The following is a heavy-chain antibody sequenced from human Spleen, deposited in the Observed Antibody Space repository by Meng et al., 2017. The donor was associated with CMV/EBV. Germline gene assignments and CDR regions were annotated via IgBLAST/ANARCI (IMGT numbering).Heavy chain of an antibody. CDR1: GGSISGSYYS. J-gene: IGHJ4*02. V-gene: IGHV4-39*07. CDR2: VYYTGTT. D-gene: IGHD1-14*01. CDR3: ARDAGASDRGGSDF. Sequence: GSLRLSCTVSGGSISGSYYSWAWVRQPLGKGLEWIGSVYYTGTTYSNPSLKSRVGVSVDTSRNEFSLRLTSVTAADTAMYYCARDAGASDRGGSDFWGQGALVTVSS.